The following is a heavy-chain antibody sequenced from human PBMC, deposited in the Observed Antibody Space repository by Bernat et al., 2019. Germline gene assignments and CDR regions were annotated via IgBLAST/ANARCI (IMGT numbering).Heavy chain of an antibody. CDR1: GYTFTSYG. J-gene: IGHJ6*02. CDR3: ATQIAAAANYYGMDV. D-gene: IGHD6-13*01. CDR2: ISAYNGNT. Sequence: QVQLVQSGAEVKKPGASVKVSCKASGYTFTSYGISWVRQAPGQGLEWMGWISAYNGNTNYAQKFQGRVTITADESTSTAYMELSSLRSEDTAVYYCATQIAAAANYYGMDVWGQGTTVTVSS. V-gene: IGHV1-18*04.